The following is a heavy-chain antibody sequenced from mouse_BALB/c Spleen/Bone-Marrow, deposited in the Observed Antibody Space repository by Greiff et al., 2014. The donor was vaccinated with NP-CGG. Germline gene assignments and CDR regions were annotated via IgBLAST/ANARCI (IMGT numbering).Heavy chain of an antibody. V-gene: IGHV3-1*02. D-gene: IGHD1-1*01. Sequence: VQLQQSGPDLVKPSRSLSLTCTVTGYSITSGYTWHWIRQFPGNTLEWMGYIHYSGTTNYNPSLKSRISITRDTSKNQFFLQLNSVTTEDTATYYCAITTVVNAMDYWGQGTSVTVSS. CDR3: AITTVVNAMDY. CDR1: GYSITSGYT. CDR2: IHYSGTT. J-gene: IGHJ4*01.